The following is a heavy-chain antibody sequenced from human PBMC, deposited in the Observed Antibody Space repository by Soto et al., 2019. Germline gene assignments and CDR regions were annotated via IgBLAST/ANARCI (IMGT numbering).Heavy chain of an antibody. V-gene: IGHV3-23*01. D-gene: IGHD3-3*01. J-gene: IGHJ4*02. CDR2: ISGSGGST. Sequence: PGGSLRLSCAASGFTFSSYAMSWVRQAPGKGLEWVSAISGSGGSTYYADSVKGRFTISRDNSKNTLYLQMNSLRAEDTAVYYCATTGGFLEWLLGTPYYFDYWGQGTLVTVSS. CDR1: GFTFSSYA. CDR3: ATTGGFLEWLLGTPYYFDY.